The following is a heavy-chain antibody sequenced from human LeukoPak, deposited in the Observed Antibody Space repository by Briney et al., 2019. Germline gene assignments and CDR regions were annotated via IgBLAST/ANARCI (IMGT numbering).Heavy chain of an antibody. CDR2: ISGSGGST. J-gene: IGHJ6*02. CDR1: GFTFSSYA. Sequence: GGPLRLSCAASGFTFSSYAMSWVRQAPGKGLEWVSAISGSGGSTYYADSVKGRFTISRDNSKNTLYLQMNSLRAEDTAVYYCAKMNYYYYYGMDVWGQGTTVTVSS. V-gene: IGHV3-23*01. CDR3: AKMNYYYYYGMDV.